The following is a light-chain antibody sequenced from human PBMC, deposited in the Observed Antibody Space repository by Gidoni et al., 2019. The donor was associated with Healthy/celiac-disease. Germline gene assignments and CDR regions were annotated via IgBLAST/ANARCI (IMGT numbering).Light chain of an antibody. J-gene: IGLJ3*02. CDR2: SNN. CDR1: SSNIGSNT. Sequence: QSVLTPPPPACGTPAQRVLISGSGSSSNIGSNTVNWYQQLPVTAPKLLIYSNNQRPSGVPDRFSGSKSGTSASLAISGLQSEDEADYYCAAWDDSLKGVFGGGTKLTVL. V-gene: IGLV1-44*01. CDR3: AAWDDSLKGV.